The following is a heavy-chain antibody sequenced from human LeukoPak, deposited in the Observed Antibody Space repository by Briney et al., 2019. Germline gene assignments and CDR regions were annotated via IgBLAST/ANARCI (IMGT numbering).Heavy chain of an antibody. CDR1: GGTFSSYA. CDR2: IIPIFGTA. D-gene: IGHD3-22*01. V-gene: IGHV1-69*05. CDR3: AGGGYYDSSGYYSFDY. J-gene: IGHJ4*02. Sequence: ASVKVSCKASGGTFSSYAISWVRQAPGQGLEWMGGIIPIFGTANYAQKFQGRVTITTDESTSTADMELSSLRSEDTAVYYRAGGGYYDSSGYYSFDYWGQGTLVTVSS.